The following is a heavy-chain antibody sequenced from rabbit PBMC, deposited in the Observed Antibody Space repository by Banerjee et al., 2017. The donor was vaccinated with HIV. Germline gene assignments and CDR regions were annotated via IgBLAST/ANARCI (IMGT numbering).Heavy chain of an antibody. J-gene: IGHJ4*01. CDR1: GFSFSSGYY. CDR2: IDAGSANNR. V-gene: IGHV1S45*01. D-gene: IGHD8-1*01. CDR3: ARVSADSSVYSFDYFHL. Sequence: QEQLEESGGDLVKPGASLTLTCTASGFSFSSGYYMCWVRQAPGKGLEWIACIDAGSANNRFYASWTKGRFTISKTSSTTVTLQMTSLTAADTATFFCARVSADSSVYSFDYFHLWGQGTLVTVS.